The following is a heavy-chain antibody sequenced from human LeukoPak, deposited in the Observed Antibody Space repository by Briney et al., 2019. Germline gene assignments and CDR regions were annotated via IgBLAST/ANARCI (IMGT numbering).Heavy chain of an antibody. CDR2: IYHSGST. Sequence: SETLSLTCAVSGYSISSGYYWGWIRQPPGKGLEWIGSIYHSGSTYYNPSLKSRVTISVDTSKNQFSLQLSSVTAADTAVYCCARQSVAAAGDFDYWGQGTLVTVSS. D-gene: IGHD6-13*01. CDR1: GYSISSGYY. J-gene: IGHJ4*02. V-gene: IGHV4-38-2*01. CDR3: ARQSVAAAGDFDY.